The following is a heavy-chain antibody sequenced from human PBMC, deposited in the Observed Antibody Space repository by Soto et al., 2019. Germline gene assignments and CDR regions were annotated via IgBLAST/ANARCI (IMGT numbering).Heavy chain of an antibody. CDR1: GFTFNSAW. Sequence: PGGSLRLSCSGSGFTFNSAWMTWVRQAPGKGLEWVGRIKSKADGGTTDYAAPVKGRFTISRDDSKNTLYLQLDSLETEDTAVYYCLTRSTGTYRASFYGMDVWGQGTTVTVSS. D-gene: IGHD1-26*01. J-gene: IGHJ6*02. CDR3: LTRSTGTYRASFYGMDV. CDR2: IKSKADGGTT. V-gene: IGHV3-15*01.